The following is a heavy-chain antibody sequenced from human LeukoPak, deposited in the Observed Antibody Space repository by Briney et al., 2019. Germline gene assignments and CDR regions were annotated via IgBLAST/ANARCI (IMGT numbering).Heavy chain of an antibody. V-gene: IGHV1-8*01. CDR3: ARSLRYFDWFPVGY. CDR1: GYTFTSYD. D-gene: IGHD3-9*01. Sequence: ASVKVSCKASGYTFTSYDINWVRQATGQGLEWMGWMNPNSGNTGYAQKFQGRVTMTRNTSISTAYMELSSLRSEDTAVYYCARSLRYFDWFPVGYWGQGTLVTVSS. CDR2: MNPNSGNT. J-gene: IGHJ4*02.